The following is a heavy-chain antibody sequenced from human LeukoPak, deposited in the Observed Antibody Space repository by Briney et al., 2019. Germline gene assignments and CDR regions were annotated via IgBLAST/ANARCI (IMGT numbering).Heavy chain of an antibody. CDR2: IKQDGTSK. CDR1: GFTFSGSW. CDR3: ARHGDYCFDL. D-gene: IGHD2-21*01. V-gene: IGHV3-7*02. Sequence: GRSLRLSCAASGFTFSGSWMGWVRQAPGKGLEWVANIKQDGTSKYYVDSVMGRFTISRDNAENSVYLQMNSLSAGDTAVYYCARHGDYCFDLWGPGTRVTVSS. J-gene: IGHJ4*02.